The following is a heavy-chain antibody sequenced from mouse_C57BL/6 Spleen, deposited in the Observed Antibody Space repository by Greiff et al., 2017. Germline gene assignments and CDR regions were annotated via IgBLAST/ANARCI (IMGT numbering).Heavy chain of an antibody. CDR1: GYTFTRYW. J-gene: IGHJ3*01. CDR3: ARLIYYGNYEGCAY. V-gene: IGHV1-61*01. CDR2: IYPSDSET. D-gene: IGHD2-1*01. Sequence: QVQLQQPGAELVRPGSSVKLSCKASGYTFTRYWMDWVKQRPGQGLEWIGNIYPSDSETHYNQKFKDKATLTVDKSSSTAYMQLSSLTSEDSAVYYCARLIYYGNYEGCAYWGQGTLVTVSA.